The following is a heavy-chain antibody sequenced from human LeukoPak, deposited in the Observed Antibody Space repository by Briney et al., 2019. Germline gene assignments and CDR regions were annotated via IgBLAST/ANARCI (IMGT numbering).Heavy chain of an antibody. CDR2: ISPDGDFK. CDR1: GFTFRSSW. CDR3: ARDLSFSPDY. Sequence: GGSLRLSCAASGFTFRSSWMHWVRHAPGKGLVWVSHISPDGDFKDYADSVKGRFIISRDNAKNTLFLQMNRLRAEDTALYFCARDLSFSPDYWGQGTLVTVSS. J-gene: IGHJ4*02. V-gene: IGHV3-74*01.